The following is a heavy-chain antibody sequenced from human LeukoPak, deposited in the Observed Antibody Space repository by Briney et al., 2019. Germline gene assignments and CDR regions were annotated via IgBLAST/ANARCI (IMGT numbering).Heavy chain of an antibody. J-gene: IGHJ4*02. Sequence: GESLKISCKGSGYSFTSYWIGWVRQMPGKGLEWMGIIYPGDSDTRYSPSFQGQVTISADKSISTAYLQWSSLKASDTAMYYCARPGQLGEYTPYYFDYWGQGALVTVSS. CDR3: ARPGQLGEYTPYYFDY. CDR1: GYSFTSYW. V-gene: IGHV5-51*01. D-gene: IGHD7-27*01. CDR2: IYPGDSDT.